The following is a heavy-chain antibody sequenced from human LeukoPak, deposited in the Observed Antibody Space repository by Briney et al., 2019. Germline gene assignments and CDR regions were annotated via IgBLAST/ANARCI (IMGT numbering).Heavy chain of an antibody. D-gene: IGHD5-24*01. Sequence: GGSLRLSCAASGLIFRPYAMSWVRQAPGKGLEWVAGIAGGDDRFYADSVKGRFSISRDNSKNTVDLQMNSLRVEDTAVYYCAKDYVSGGGYWDFDYWGQGTLVTVSS. CDR3: AKDYVSGGGYWDFDY. V-gene: IGHV3-23*01. J-gene: IGHJ4*02. CDR2: IAGGDDR. CDR1: GLIFRPYA.